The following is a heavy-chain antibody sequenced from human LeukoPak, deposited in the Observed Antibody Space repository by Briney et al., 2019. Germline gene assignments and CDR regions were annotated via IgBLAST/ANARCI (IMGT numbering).Heavy chain of an antibody. CDR3: ARAGYSYCRRYYGMDV. J-gene: IGHJ6*02. CDR1: GGSFSGYY. D-gene: IGHD5-18*01. Sequence: SETLSLTCAVYGGSFSGYYWSWIRQPPGKGLEWIGEINHSGSTNYNPSLKSRVTISVDTSKNQFSSKLSPVTAADTAVYYCARAGYSYCRRYYGMDVWGQGTTVTVSS. CDR2: INHSGST. V-gene: IGHV4-34*01.